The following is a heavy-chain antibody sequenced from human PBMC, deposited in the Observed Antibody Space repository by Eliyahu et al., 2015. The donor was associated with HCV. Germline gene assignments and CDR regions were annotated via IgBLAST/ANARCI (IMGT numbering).Heavy chain of an antibody. V-gene: IGHV3-9*01. J-gene: IGHJ3*02. Sequence: EVQLVESGGGLVQPVRSLRLSCSASGFTXXXYAMXWVRQAPGKGLEWVSGISWNSGSIGYADSVKGRFTISRDNAKNSLYLQMNSLRPEDTALYYCAKDKMDGMVRGQNAFDIWGQGTMVTVSS. CDR1: GFTXXXYA. D-gene: IGHD3-10*01. CDR2: ISWNSGSI. CDR3: AKDKMDGMVRGQNAFDI.